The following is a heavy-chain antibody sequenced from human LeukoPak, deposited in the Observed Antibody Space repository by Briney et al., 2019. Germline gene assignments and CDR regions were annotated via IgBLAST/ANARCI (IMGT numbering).Heavy chain of an antibody. V-gene: IGHV3-15*01. D-gene: IGHD3-16*01. J-gene: IGHJ5*02. CDR3: TTDGGGKGFDP. Sequence: GGSLRLSCTASGFTFSNAWMSWVRQAPGKGPEWVGRVKSKTDGGTTDYAAPVKGRFTISRDDSKNTLYLQMNSLETEDTAVYYCTTDGGGKGFDPWGQGTLVTVSS. CDR2: VKSKTDGGTT. CDR1: GFTFSNAW.